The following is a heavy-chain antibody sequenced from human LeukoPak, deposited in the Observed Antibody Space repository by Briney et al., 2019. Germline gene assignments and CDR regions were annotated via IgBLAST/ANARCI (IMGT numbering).Heavy chain of an antibody. V-gene: IGHV3-21*01. Sequence: GGSLRLSCAASGFTFSSYSMNWVRQAPGKGLEWVSSISSSSSYIYYADSVKGRFTISRDNAKNSLYLQMNSLRAEDTAVYYCARDWRGPYCSGGSCYPRYMDVWGKGTTVTVSS. CDR3: ARDWRGPYCSGGSCYPRYMDV. CDR1: GFTFSSYS. J-gene: IGHJ6*03. CDR2: ISSSSSYI. D-gene: IGHD2-15*01.